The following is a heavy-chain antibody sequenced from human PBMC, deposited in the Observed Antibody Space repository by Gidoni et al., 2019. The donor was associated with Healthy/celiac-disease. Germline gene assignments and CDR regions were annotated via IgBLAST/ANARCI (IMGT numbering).Heavy chain of an antibody. D-gene: IGHD4-17*01. V-gene: IGHV3-23*01. CDR1: GFPFSSYA. CDR3: AKDIDGDYVPTVFDY. J-gene: IGHJ4*02. Sequence: EVQLLESGGGLVQPGGSLRLSCAASGFPFSSYAMSWVRQAPGKGLEWVSAISGSGGSTYYADSVKGRFTISRDNSKNTLYLQMNSLRAEDTAVYYCAKDIDGDYVPTVFDYWGQGTLVTVSS. CDR2: ISGSGGST.